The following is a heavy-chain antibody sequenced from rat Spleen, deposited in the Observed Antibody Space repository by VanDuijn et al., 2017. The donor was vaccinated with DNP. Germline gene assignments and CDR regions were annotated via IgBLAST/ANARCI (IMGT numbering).Heavy chain of an antibody. CDR2: ISSGGNT. CDR1: GFSLTSYT. V-gene: IGHV2-6*01. CDR3: ARGAMDA. J-gene: IGHJ4*01. Sequence: QVQVKESGPGLVQPSQTLSLTCTVSGFSLTSYTISWVRQPPGKGLEWIAAISSGGNTYYHSSLKSRLSISRDTSKSQVFLKMISLQTEDTAMYFCARGAMDAWGQGTSVTVSS.